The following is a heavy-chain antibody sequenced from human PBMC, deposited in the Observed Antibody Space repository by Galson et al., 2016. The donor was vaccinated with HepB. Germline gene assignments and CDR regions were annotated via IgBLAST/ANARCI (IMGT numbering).Heavy chain of an antibody. CDR3: ARDLARGGVRFDP. CDR1: GFIFSDYY. J-gene: IGHJ5*02. V-gene: IGHV3-11*01. Sequence: SLRLSCAASGFIFSDYYMNWIRQAPGQGLEWVANIGSTGSAINYADSVRGRFTISRDNAKNSLFLQMNSLRVEDAAVYYCARDLARGGVRFDPWGQGTLVTVSS. D-gene: IGHD3-16*01. CDR2: IGSTGSAI.